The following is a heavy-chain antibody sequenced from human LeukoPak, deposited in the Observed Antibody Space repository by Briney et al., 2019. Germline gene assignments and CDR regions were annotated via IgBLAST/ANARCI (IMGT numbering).Heavy chain of an antibody. D-gene: IGHD3-22*01. CDR3: ARGSYGSSGPNWFDP. V-gene: IGHV4-31*03. Sequence: PSETLSLTCTVSGGSISSGGYYWSWIRQHPGKGLEWIGYIYYSGSTYYNPSLKSRVTISVDTSKNQFSLKLSSVTAADTAVYYCARGSYGSSGPNWFDPWGQGTLVTVSS. CDR2: IYYSGST. CDR1: GGSISSGGYY. J-gene: IGHJ5*02.